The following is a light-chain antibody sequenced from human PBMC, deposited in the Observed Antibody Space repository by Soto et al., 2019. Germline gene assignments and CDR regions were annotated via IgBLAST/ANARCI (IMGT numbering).Light chain of an antibody. CDR1: QSISSW. J-gene: IGKJ1*01. V-gene: IGKV1-5*01. CDR3: QQYNSYRT. Sequence: DIRMTQSPSTLSASVVDRVTITCRASQSISSWLAWYQQKPGKAPKLLIYDASSLESGVPSRFSGSGSGTEFTLTISSLQPDDFATYYCQQYNSYRTFGQGTKVEIK. CDR2: DAS.